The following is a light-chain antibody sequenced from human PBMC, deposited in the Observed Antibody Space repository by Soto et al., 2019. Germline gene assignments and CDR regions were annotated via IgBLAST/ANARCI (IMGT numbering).Light chain of an antibody. CDR3: MQALHTPRT. CDR2: LAS. V-gene: IGKV2-28*01. Sequence: DIVMTQSPLSLSFTPGEPASISCRSSQSLLHSNGNHYLEWYFQKPGQSPQLLIYLASIRASGVPDRFSGSGSGTDFTLKISRVEAEDVGVYYCMQALHTPRTFGQGTKV. J-gene: IGKJ1*01. CDR1: QSLLHSNGNHY.